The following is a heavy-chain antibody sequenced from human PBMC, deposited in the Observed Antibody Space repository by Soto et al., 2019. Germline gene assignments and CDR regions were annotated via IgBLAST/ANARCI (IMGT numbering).Heavy chain of an antibody. Sequence: EVQLVESGGGLVKPGGSLRLSCAASGFTFSYYSMSWVRQAPGKGLGWVANIKQDGGEKYYVDSVKGRFTISRDNAKNSLYLQMNSLRAEDTAVYFCARDAGYCSGCCCYSESFDSWGQGTLVTVSS. CDR3: ARDAGYCSGCCCYSESFDS. V-gene: IGHV3-7*01. J-gene: IGHJ4*02. D-gene: IGHD2-15*01. CDR2: IKQDGGEK. CDR1: GFTFSYYS.